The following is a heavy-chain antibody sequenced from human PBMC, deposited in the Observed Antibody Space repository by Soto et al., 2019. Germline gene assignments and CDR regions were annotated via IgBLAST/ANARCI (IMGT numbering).Heavy chain of an antibody. CDR3: ARRGGSSSGYYYYAMDV. V-gene: IGHV4-31*03. Sequence: SISSSVSINSIKSGGYYGSWHSQHPGKGLEWIGYIYSNGDTYYNPSLKSRVTISVDTSKNQFSLNLTSVTAADTAVYYCARRGGSSSGYYYYAMDVWGQGTTVTVSS. CDR1: INSIKSGGYY. D-gene: IGHD6-6*01. J-gene: IGHJ6*02. CDR2: IYSNGDT.